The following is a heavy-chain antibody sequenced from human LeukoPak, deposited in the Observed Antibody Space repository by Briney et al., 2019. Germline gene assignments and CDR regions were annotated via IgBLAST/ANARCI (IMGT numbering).Heavy chain of an antibody. CDR2: ISSSSSYI. J-gene: IGHJ5*02. Sequence: GGSLRLSCAASGFTFSSYSMNWVRQAPGKGLGWVSSISSSSSYIYYADSVKGRFTISRDNAKNSLYLQMNSLRAEDTAVYYCAREYCGGDCFTWGQGTLVTVSS. D-gene: IGHD2-21*02. CDR1: GFTFSSYS. V-gene: IGHV3-21*01. CDR3: AREYCGGDCFT.